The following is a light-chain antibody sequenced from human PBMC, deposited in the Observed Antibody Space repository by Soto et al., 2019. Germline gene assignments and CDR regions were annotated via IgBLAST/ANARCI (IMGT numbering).Light chain of an antibody. CDR1: QSVSSN. CDR2: GAS. V-gene: IGKV3-15*01. J-gene: IGKJ1*01. CDR3: QQYNNWPRT. Sequence: EIVRTQSPATLSVSPGERATLSCRASQSVSSNLAWYQQKPGQAPRLLIYGASTRATGIPARFSGSGSGTEFTLTISSLQSEDFAVYYCQQYNNWPRTFGQGTKVEIK.